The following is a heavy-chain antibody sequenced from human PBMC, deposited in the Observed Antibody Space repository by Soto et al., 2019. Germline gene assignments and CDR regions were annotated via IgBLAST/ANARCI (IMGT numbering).Heavy chain of an antibody. CDR2: ISAYNGNT. CDR1: GYTFTSYG. CDR3: AREKTATLGGNWLEP. V-gene: IGHV1-18*01. J-gene: IGHJ5*02. Sequence: QVQLVQAGAEVKKPGASVKVSCKASGYTFTSYGISWVRQAPGQGLEWMGWISAYNGNTNYAQKLQGRVTMTTDTSTSKAYMELRSLKSADTAVYYWAREKTATLGGNWLEPWGQGTLVNVYS.